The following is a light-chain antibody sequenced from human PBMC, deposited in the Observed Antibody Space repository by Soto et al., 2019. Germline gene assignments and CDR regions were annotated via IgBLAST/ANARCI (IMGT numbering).Light chain of an antibody. CDR3: ETWDSNTWV. J-gene: IGLJ3*02. Sequence: QPVLTQSSSASASLGSSVKLTCTLSSGHSSYIIAWHQQQPGKAPRYLMKLEGSGSYNKGSGVPDRFSGSSSGADRYLTISNLQSEDEADYYCETWDSNTWVFGGGTKLPVL. CDR2: LEGSGSY. CDR1: SGHSSYI. V-gene: IGLV4-60*03.